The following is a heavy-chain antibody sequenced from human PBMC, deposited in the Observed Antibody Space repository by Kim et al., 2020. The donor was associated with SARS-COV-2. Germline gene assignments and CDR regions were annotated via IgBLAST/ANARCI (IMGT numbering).Heavy chain of an antibody. D-gene: IGHD2-2*01. CDR2: VTAGGTTT. J-gene: IGHJ6*02. CDR1: GFSFSAYV. V-gene: IGHV3-23*01. CDR3: AKEMVVPALGLTTYYSHTMDV. Sequence: GGSLRLSCAASGFSFSAYVMTWVRQAPGKGLEWVSSVTAGGTTTYYADSVKGRFTISRDNSKNTLYLEMNSLRVEDTATYYCAKEMVVPALGLTTYYSHTMDVWGQGTTVTVSS.